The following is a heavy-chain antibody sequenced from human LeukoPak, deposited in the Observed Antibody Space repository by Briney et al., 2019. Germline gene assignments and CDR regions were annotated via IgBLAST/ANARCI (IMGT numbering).Heavy chain of an antibody. CDR1: GGSISSGGYY. Sequence: SQTLSLTCTVSGGSISSGGYYWSWIRQPPGKGLEWIGYIYHSGSTYYNPSLKSRVTISVDRSKNQFSLKLSSVTAADTAVYYCARDGSGGGYNNWFDPWDQGTLVTVSS. CDR2: IYHSGST. D-gene: IGHD3-22*01. CDR3: ARDGSGGGYNNWFDP. J-gene: IGHJ5*02. V-gene: IGHV4-30-2*01.